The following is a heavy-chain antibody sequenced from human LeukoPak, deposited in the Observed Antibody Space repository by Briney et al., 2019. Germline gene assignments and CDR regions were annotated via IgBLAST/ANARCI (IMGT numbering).Heavy chain of an antibody. Sequence: PSETLSLTCAVYGGSFSGHYWSWIRQPPGKGLEWIGEINHSGSTNYNPSLKSRVTISVDTSKNQFSLKLSSVTAADTAVYYCARDLNWETYWGQGTLVSVSS. CDR1: GGSFSGHY. CDR2: INHSGST. D-gene: IGHD7-27*01. J-gene: IGHJ4*02. CDR3: ARDLNWETY. V-gene: IGHV4-34*01.